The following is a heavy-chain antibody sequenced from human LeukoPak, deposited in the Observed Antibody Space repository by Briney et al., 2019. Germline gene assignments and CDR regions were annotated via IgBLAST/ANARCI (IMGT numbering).Heavy chain of an antibody. CDR3: AKVRGYSYANEYHFDH. CDR1: GFTFSTYA. D-gene: IGHD5-18*01. V-gene: IGHV3-23*01. CDR2: IRGSGDNT. Sequence: GGSLRLSCAASGFTFSTYAMSWVRQAPGKGLEWVSAIRGSGDNTYYADSVKGRFTISRDNSKNTLYLQLNSLRAEDTAVFYRAKVRGYSYANEYHFDHWGQGTLVTVSS. J-gene: IGHJ4*02.